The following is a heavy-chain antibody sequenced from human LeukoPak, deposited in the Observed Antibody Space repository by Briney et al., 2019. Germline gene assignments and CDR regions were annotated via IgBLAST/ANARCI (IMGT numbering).Heavy chain of an antibody. CDR1: GYTFTSYD. Sequence: GASVKVSCKASGYTFTSYDINWVRQATGQWLEWMGWMNPNSGNTGYAQKFQGRVTMTRNTSISTAYMELSSLRSEDTAVYYCARGSITMVRGVIIPYYFDYWGQGTLVTVSS. CDR3: ARGSITMVRGVIIPYYFDY. D-gene: IGHD3-10*01. J-gene: IGHJ4*02. V-gene: IGHV1-8*01. CDR2: MNPNSGNT.